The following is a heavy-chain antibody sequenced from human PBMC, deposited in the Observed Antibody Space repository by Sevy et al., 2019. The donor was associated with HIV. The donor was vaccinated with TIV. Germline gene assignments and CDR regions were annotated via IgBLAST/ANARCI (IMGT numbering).Heavy chain of an antibody. CDR3: ARAAYGYFDYGMDV. CDR1: GYTFTSYG. D-gene: IGHD6-25*01. V-gene: IGHV1-18*01. Sequence: ASVKVSCKASGYTFTSYGISWVRQAPGQGLEWMGWISAYNGNTNYAQKLQGRVTMTTDTSTSTAYMELRSLGSDDTAVYYCARAAYGYFDYGMDVWGQGTTVTVSS. J-gene: IGHJ6*02. CDR2: ISAYNGNT.